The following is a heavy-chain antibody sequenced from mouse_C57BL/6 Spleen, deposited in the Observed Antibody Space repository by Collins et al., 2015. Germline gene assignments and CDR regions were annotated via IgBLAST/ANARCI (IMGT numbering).Heavy chain of an antibody. J-gene: IGHJ3*01. Sequence: QVQLQQPGAELVKPGTSVKLSCKASGYNFTSYWINWVKLRPGQGLEWIGDIYPGSGSTNYNEKFKSKATLTVDTSSSTAYMQLSSLASEDSALYYCARSGTFAYWGQGTLVTVS. CDR3: ARSGTFAY. D-gene: IGHD3-3*01. CDR2: IYPGSGST. V-gene: IGHV1-55*01. CDR1: GYNFTSYW.